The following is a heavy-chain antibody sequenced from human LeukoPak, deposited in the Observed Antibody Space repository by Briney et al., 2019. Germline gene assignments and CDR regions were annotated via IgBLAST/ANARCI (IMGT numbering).Heavy chain of an antibody. CDR1: GYTFTSYG. CDR2: ISAYNGNT. V-gene: IGHV1-18*01. Sequence: GASVKLSCKASGYTFTSYGISWVRQAPGQRLEWMGWISAYNGNTNYAQKLQGRVTMTTDTSTSTAYMELRSLRSDDTAFYYCARDYSSGWYAFDYWGQGTLVTVSS. J-gene: IGHJ4*02. D-gene: IGHD6-19*01. CDR3: ARDYSSGWYAFDY.